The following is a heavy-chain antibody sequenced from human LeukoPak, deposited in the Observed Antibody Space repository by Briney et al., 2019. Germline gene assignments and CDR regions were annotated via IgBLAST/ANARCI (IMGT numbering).Heavy chain of an antibody. V-gene: IGHV3-7*03. J-gene: IGHJ6*02. D-gene: IGHD5-18*01. CDR1: GFTFSSYW. CDR3: ARDKRERGYSYGYWFDYYYYGMDV. Sequence: PGGSLRLSCAASGFTFSSYWMSWVRQAPGKGLEWVANIKQDGSEKYYVDSVKGRFTISRDNAKNSLYLQMNSLRAEDTAVYYCARDKRERGYSYGYWFDYYYYGMDVWGQGTTVTVSS. CDR2: IKQDGSEK.